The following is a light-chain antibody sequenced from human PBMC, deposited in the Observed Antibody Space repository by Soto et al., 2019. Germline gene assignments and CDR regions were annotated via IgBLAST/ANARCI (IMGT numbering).Light chain of an antibody. CDR2: GAS. J-gene: IGKJ1*01. V-gene: IGKV3-20*01. CDR1: QSVSSSY. Sequence: EIVLTQSPGTLSLSPGERATLSCRASQSVSSSYLAWYQQKPGQAPRLLIYGASSRATGIPDRFSGSGSGTDFTLTISRLEPADFAVYYCQQYSSSRTFGQGTKVDI. CDR3: QQYSSSRT.